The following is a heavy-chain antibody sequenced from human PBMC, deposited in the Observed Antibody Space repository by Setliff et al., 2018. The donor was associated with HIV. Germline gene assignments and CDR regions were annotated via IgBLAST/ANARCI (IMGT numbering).Heavy chain of an antibody. CDR1: GGSISSGSYY. CDR3: ARAFYGISAGYYYFDV. J-gene: IGHJ4*02. CDR2: IYTSGST. V-gene: IGHV4-61*02. D-gene: IGHD3-9*01. Sequence: ASETLSLTCTVSGGSISSGSYYWSWIRQPTGKGLEWIGRIYTSGSTNYNPSLESRVTFSVDTSKNQFALKLTSVTAADTAVYYCARAFYGISAGYYYFDVWGQGALVTVSS.